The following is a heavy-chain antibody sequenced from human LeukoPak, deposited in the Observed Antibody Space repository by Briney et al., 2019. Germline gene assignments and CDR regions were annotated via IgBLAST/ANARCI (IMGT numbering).Heavy chain of an antibody. D-gene: IGHD1-26*01. J-gene: IGHJ4*02. CDR2: ISGSGGST. Sequence: PGGSLRLSCAASGFTFSSYSMSWVRQAPGKGLEWVSAISGSGGSTYYADSVKGRFTISRDNSKNTLYLQMNSLRAEDTAVYYCAKDARRAIVVGFLLSQTYYFDYWGQGTLVTVSS. CDR3: AKDARRAIVVGFLLSQTYYFDY. V-gene: IGHV3-23*01. CDR1: GFTFSSYS.